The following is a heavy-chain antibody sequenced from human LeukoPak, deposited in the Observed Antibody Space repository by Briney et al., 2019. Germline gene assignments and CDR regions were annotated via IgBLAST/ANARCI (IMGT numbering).Heavy chain of an antibody. Sequence: GESLKISCKGSGYSFTSYWIGWVRQMPGKGLEWMGIIYPGDSDTRYSPSFQGQVTISADKSISTAYLQWSSLKASDTAMYYCARPDWGSLESGGDKAFDIWGQGTMVTVSS. J-gene: IGHJ3*02. CDR1: GYSFTSYW. V-gene: IGHV5-51*01. CDR3: ARPDWGSLESGGDKAFDI. CDR2: IYPGDSDT. D-gene: IGHD7-27*01.